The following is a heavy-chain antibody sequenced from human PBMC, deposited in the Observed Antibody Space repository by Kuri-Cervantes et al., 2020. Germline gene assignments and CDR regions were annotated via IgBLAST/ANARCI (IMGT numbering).Heavy chain of an antibody. Sequence: SETLSLTCTVSGGSISSSSYYWGWIRQPPGKGLEWIGSIYYSGSTYYNPSLKSRVTISVDTSKNQFSLQLNSVTPEDTAVYYCARLSVAFSALSRFDPWGQGTLVTVSS. CDR3: ARLSVAFSALSRFDP. D-gene: IGHD2/OR15-2a*01. CDR1: GGSISSSSYY. J-gene: IGHJ5*02. V-gene: IGHV4-39*01. CDR2: IYYSGST.